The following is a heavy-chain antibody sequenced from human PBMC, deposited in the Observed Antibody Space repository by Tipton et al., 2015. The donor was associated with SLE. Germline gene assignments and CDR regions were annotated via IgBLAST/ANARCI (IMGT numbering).Heavy chain of an antibody. V-gene: IGHV1-2*02. CDR2: INPNSGGT. D-gene: IGHD1-7*01. Sequence: QVQLVQSGAEVKKPGASVKVSCKASGYTFTGYHLHWVRQAPGQGLEWVGWINPNSGGTNCAQKFEGRVTMTRDMSISTAYMELNRLRSDDTAVYYCARGGTLAAYYFDYWGQGTLVTVPS. CDR1: GYTFTGYH. J-gene: IGHJ4*02. CDR3: ARGGTLAAYYFDY.